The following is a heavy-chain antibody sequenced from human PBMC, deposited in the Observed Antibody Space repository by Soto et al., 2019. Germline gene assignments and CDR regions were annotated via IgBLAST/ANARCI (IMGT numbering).Heavy chain of an antibody. J-gene: IGHJ3*02. V-gene: IGHV1-58*01. CDR2: IVVGSGNT. D-gene: IGHD3-3*01. Sequence: SVKVSCKASGFTFTSSAVQWVRQARGQRLEWIGWIVVGSGNTNYAQKFQERVTITRDMSTSTAYMELSSLRSEDTAVYYGSADSRQGRFLEWLSAFDIWGQGTMVTVSS. CDR1: GFTFTSSA. CDR3: SADSRQGRFLEWLSAFDI.